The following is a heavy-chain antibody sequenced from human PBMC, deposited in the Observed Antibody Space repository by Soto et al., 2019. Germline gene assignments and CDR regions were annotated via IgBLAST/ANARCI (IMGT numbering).Heavy chain of an antibody. J-gene: IGHJ4*02. V-gene: IGHV4-59*01. CDR3: AREGSGWSYSDY. CDR1: DDSISSYY. CDR2: MYYSGST. Sequence: QVQLQESGPGLVKPSEILSLTCTVSDDSISSYYWTWMRQPPGKGLEWIGHMYYSGSTNYNPSLKSRVSISVDTSKNQFSLKLSSVTAADTAVYYCAREGSGWSYSDYWGQGTVVTVSS. D-gene: IGHD6-19*01.